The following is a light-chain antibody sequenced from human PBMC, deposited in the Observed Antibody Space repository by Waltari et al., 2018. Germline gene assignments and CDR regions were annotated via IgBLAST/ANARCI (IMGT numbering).Light chain of an antibody. V-gene: IGLV2-14*01. CDR3: SSYISGNTYV. CDR2: EVS. J-gene: IGLJ1*01. Sequence: QSALTQPASVSGSPGQSITISCTGTSSDVGGYKYVSWYQQHPGKAPKGMIYEVSNRPSGVSNRFSASKSGNTASLTISGLQAEDEADYYCSSYISGNTYVFGTGTKVTVL. CDR1: SSDVGGYKY.